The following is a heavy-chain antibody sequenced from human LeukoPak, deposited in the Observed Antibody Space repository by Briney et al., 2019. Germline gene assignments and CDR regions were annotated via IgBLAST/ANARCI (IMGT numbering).Heavy chain of an antibody. CDR2: IIPIFGTA. V-gene: IGHV1-69*13. J-gene: IGHJ6*02. D-gene: IGHD4-23*01. CDR1: GYTFTDYG. Sequence: GASVKVSCKTSGYTFTDYGINWVRQAPGQGLEWMGGIIPIFGTANYAQKFQGRVTITADESTSTAYMELSSLRSEDTAVYYCARGNDYGGNPGYYGMDVWGQGTTVTVSS. CDR3: ARGNDYGGNPGYYGMDV.